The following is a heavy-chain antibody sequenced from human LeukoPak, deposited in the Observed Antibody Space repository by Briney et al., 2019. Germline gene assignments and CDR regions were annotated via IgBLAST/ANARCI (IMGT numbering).Heavy chain of an antibody. CDR1: GFTFSSYW. J-gene: IGHJ4*02. CDR2: INSDGSST. Sequence: PGGSLRLSCATSGFTFSSYWMHWVRQAPGKGLVWVSRINSDGSSTSYADSVKGRFTISRDNAKNTLYLQMNSLRAEDTAVYYCARAPYSLGTMVRGVTEGYFDYWGQGTLVTVSS. D-gene: IGHD3-10*01. CDR3: ARAPYSLGTMVRGVTEGYFDY. V-gene: IGHV3-74*01.